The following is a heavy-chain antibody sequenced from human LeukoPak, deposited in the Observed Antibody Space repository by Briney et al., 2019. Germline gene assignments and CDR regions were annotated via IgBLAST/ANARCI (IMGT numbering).Heavy chain of an antibody. V-gene: IGHV4-59*01. D-gene: IGHD3-10*01. CDR3: ARALRYYYGSGSYFDY. J-gene: IGHJ4*02. CDR2: IHYSEST. Sequence: SETLSLTCTVSGGPIRSYYWSWMRQPPGKGLEWIGNIHYSESTNFNPSLKSRVAIAVDTSKNQFSLSMRSVTAADTPVYYCARALRYYYGSGSYFDYWGQGTLVTVSS. CDR1: GGPIRSYY.